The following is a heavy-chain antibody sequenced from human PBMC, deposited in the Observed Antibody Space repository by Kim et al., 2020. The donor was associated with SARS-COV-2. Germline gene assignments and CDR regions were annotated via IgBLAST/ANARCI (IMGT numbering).Heavy chain of an antibody. V-gene: IGHV4-31*02. Sequence: PSLKSRVSISVDTSKNQFSLKLSSVTAADTAVYYCARDRSSSWYTLGDYWGQGTLVTVSS. D-gene: IGHD6-13*01. CDR3: ARDRSSSWYTLGDY. J-gene: IGHJ4*02.